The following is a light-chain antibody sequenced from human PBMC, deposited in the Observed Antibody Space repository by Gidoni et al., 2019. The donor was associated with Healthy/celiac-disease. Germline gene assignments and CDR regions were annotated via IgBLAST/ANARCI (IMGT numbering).Light chain of an antibody. CDR1: SSDVGGYNY. CDR3: SSYAGSYTLYV. J-gene: IGLJ1*01. Sequence: QSALTQPRSLSGSPGQLVTISCTGTSSDVGGYNYVSWYQQHPGKAPKLMIYDVSKRPSGVPDRLSGSKSGNTASLTISGLQAEDEADYYCSSYAGSYTLYVFGTGTKVTVL. CDR2: DVS. V-gene: IGLV2-11*01.